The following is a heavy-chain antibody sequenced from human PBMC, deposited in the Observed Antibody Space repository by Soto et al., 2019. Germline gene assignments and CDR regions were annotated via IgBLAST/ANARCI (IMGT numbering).Heavy chain of an antibody. CDR2: IYPGDSDT. CDR1: GYTFTNYW. J-gene: IGHJ6*02. V-gene: IGHV5-51*01. Sequence: LKISCKGSGYTFTNYWIGWVRQMPGKGPEWMGIIYPGDSDTKYNPSFQGQVTISADKSITTTYLQWSSLKASDTAIYYCAASIFYYGMDVWGQGTTVTVSS. CDR3: AASIFYYGMDV.